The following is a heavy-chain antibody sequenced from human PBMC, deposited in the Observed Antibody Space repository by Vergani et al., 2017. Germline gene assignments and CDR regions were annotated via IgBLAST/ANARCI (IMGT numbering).Heavy chain of an antibody. J-gene: IGHJ4*02. CDR1: GFTFSSYA. Sequence: VQLVESGGGVVQPGRSLRLSCAASGFTFSSYAMHWVRQAPGKGLEWVAVISYDGSNKYYADSVKGRFTISRDNSKNTLYLQMSSLRAEDTAVYYCARDLMSRGISSQFDYWGQGTLVTVSS. D-gene: IGHD2/OR15-2a*01. CDR3: ARDLMSRGISSQFDY. CDR2: ISYDGSNK. V-gene: IGHV3-30-3*01.